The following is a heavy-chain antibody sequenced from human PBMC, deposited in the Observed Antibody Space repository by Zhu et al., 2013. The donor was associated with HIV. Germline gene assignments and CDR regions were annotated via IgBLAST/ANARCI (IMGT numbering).Heavy chain of an antibody. V-gene: IGHV1-18*01. CDR3: ARIEGLAAAGSSGYYYGMDV. D-gene: IGHD6-13*01. J-gene: IGHJ6*01. CDR1: GYTFTSYG. Sequence: QVQLVQSGAEVKKPGASVKVSCKASGYTFTSYGISWVRQAPGQGLEWMGWISAYNGNTNYAQKLQGRVTMTTDTSTSTAYMELRSLRSDDTAVYYCARIEGLAAAGSSGYYYGMDVWGPRGPRVTVSS. CDR2: ISAYNGNT.